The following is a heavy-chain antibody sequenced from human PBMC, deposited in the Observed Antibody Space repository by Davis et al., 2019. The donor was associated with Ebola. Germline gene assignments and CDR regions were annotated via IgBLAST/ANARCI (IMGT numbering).Heavy chain of an antibody. CDR1: GGSISVTGYF. CDR3: AKVNPLAY. J-gene: IGHJ4*02. V-gene: IGHV4-39*01. Sequence: MPGGSLRLSCSASGGSISVTGYFWIWVRQSPGTGLEWIGSIGYGGTTFYTASLKGRVTMSFDTPKNQFSLSLSSVTAADTAMYYCAKVNPLAYWGQGTLVTVSS. CDR2: IGYGGTT. D-gene: IGHD4-23*01.